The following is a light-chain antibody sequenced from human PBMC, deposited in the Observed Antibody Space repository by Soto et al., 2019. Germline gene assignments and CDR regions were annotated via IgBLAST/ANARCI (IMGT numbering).Light chain of an antibody. CDR2: GNS. Sequence: QSVLTQPPSVSGAPGQRVTISCTGSSSNIGAGYDVHWYQQLPGTAPKLLIYGNSNRPSGVPDRFSGSKSGTSASLAITGLQAEDEADYYCHSYDSSLRARFGGGTKVTVL. V-gene: IGLV1-40*01. CDR1: SSNIGAGYD. J-gene: IGLJ3*02. CDR3: HSYDSSLRAR.